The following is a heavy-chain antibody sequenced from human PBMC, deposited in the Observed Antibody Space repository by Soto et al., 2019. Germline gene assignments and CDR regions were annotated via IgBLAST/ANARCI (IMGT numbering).Heavy chain of an antibody. D-gene: IGHD2-21*01. J-gene: IGHJ6*02. CDR3: ARGVITGYEYYYDGMDV. V-gene: IGHV3-30-3*01. Sequence: QVQLVESGGGVVQPGRSLRLSCAASGFTFSSYDMHWVRQAPGKGLEWVAVISYDGSNKYYADSVKGRFTISRDNSKNTLYLQMNSLSAEDTAVYYCARGVITGYEYYYDGMDVWGQGTTVTVSS. CDR2: ISYDGSNK. CDR1: GFTFSSYD.